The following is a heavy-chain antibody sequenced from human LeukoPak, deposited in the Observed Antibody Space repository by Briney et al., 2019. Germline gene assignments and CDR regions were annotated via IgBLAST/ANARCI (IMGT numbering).Heavy chain of an antibody. Sequence: GGSLRLSCPASGFTFSSYWMSWFRQAPGKGLEWVANIKQDGSEKYYVDSVKGRFTISRDNAKNSLYLQMNSLRADDTAVYYCASVAFWGQGTMVTVSS. V-gene: IGHV3-7*03. J-gene: IGHJ3*01. CDR2: IKQDGSEK. CDR1: GFTFSSYW. CDR3: ASVAF.